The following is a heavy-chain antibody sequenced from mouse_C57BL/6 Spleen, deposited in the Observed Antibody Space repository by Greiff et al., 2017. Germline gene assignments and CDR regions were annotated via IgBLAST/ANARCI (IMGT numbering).Heavy chain of an antibody. J-gene: IGHJ3*01. V-gene: IGHV1-15*01. D-gene: IGHD2-5*01. CDR2: IDPETGGT. CDR3: TPYYSNYGGAY. CDR1: GYTFTDYE. Sequence: VQLQQSGAELVRPGASVTLSCKASGYTFTDYEMHWVKQTPVHGLEWIGAIDPETGGTAYNQKFKGKAILTADKSSSTAYMELRSLTSEDSAVYYCTPYYSNYGGAYWGQGTLVTVSA.